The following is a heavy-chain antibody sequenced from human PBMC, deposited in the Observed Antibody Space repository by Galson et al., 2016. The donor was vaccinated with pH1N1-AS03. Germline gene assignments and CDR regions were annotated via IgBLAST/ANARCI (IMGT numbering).Heavy chain of an antibody. J-gene: IGHJ6*02. CDR3: ARDRGSYYGSDPWESEYYYYGMNG. D-gene: IGHD3-10*01. CDR1: GGSVSSGSYY. V-gene: IGHV4-61*01. CDR2: IYYSGGT. Sequence: LSLTCTVSGGSVSSGSYYWNWIRQPPGKGLEWIGYIYYSGGTNYNPSLKSRVTISVDTSKNQFSLKLSSVTAADTAVYYCARDRGSYYGSDPWESEYYYYGMNGGGQGTTVTVSS.